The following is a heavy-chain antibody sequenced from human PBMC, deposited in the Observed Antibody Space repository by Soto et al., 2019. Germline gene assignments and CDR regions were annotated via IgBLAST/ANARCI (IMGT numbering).Heavy chain of an antibody. Sequence: QVELQQSGPGLVKASETLSLSCTVFGGSVDSYYWSWIRQAPGKGLVWIGHISDSGTTNYNPSLVSRVTISVDTSRKLFSLKLSSVTAADTAVYFCARDRWMSRANWFDPWGPGTLVTVSS. J-gene: IGHJ5*02. V-gene: IGHV4-59*02. D-gene: IGHD2-2*03. CDR2: ISDSGTT. CDR1: GGSVDSYY. CDR3: ARDRWMSRANWFDP.